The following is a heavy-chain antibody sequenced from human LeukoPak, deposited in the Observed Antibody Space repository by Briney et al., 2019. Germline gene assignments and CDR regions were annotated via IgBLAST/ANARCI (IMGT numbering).Heavy chain of an antibody. J-gene: IGHJ4*02. CDR2: ISSSSSTI. CDR1: GFTFSSYS. D-gene: IGHD1-26*01. Sequence: PGGSLRLSCAASGFTFSSYSMNWVRQAPGKGLEWVSYISSSSSTIYYADSVKGRFTISRDSSKNTVYLQMNSLRAEDTAVYYCAEGSGSLDYWGQGTLVTVSS. CDR3: AEGSGSLDY. V-gene: IGHV3-48*01.